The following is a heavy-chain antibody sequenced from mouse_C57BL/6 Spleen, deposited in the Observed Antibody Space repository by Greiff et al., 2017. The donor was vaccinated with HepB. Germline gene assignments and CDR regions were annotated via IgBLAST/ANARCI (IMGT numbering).Heavy chain of an antibody. D-gene: IGHD2-4*01. CDR3: ARGGLRVPYYAMDY. J-gene: IGHJ4*01. Sequence: VQLQQPGAELVMPGASVKLSCKASGYTFTSYWMHWVKQRPGQGLEWIGEIDPSDSYTNYNQKFKGKSTLTVDKSSSTAYMQLSSLTSEDSAVYYCARGGLRVPYYAMDYWGQGTSVTVSS. V-gene: IGHV1-69*01. CDR2: IDPSDSYT. CDR1: GYTFTSYW.